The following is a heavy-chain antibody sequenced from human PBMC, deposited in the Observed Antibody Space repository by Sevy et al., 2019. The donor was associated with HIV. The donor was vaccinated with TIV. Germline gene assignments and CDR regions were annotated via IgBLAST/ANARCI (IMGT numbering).Heavy chain of an antibody. V-gene: IGHV4-30-2*01. CDR2: LYHSGIT. J-gene: IGHJ3*02. CDR3: ARNCLGGCSYSGAFDI. D-gene: IGHD3-16*01. Sequence: SETLSLTCAVSGGSITSGAYSWSWIRQPPGKGLEWIGYLYHSGITYYKTSLKSRVTISVDRSKNQYFLKVTSVTAADTAVYYCARNCLGGCSYSGAFDIWGQGTMVTVSS. CDR1: GGSITSGAYS.